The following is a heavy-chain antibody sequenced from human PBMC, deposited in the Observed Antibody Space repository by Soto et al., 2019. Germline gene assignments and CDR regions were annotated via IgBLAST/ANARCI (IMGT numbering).Heavy chain of an antibody. CDR2: INHSGST. V-gene: IGHV4-34*01. Sequence: SETLSLTCAFYVGSFSGYYWSCIRHPPGKWLEWIGEINHSGSTNYNPSLKSRVTISVDTSKNQFSLKLSSVTAADTAVYYCARGRGYILTGHLERYGMEVWGQGTTVIVS. J-gene: IGHJ6*02. CDR3: ARGRGYILTGHLERYGMEV. D-gene: IGHD3-9*01. CDR1: VGSFSGYY.